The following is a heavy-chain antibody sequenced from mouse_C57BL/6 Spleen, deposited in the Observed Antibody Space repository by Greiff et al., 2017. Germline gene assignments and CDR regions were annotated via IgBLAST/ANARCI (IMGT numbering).Heavy chain of an antibody. D-gene: IGHD1-1*01. CDR2: INPNNGGT. J-gene: IGHJ1*03. CDR1: GYTFTDYN. CDR3: AREGATVAYFDV. Sequence: EVQLQQSGPELVKPGASVKMSCKASGYTFTDYNMHWVKQSHGKSLEWIGYINPNNGGTSYNQKFKGKATLTVNKSSSTAYMELRSLTSEDSAVYYCAREGATVAYFDVWGTGTTVTVSS. V-gene: IGHV1-22*01.